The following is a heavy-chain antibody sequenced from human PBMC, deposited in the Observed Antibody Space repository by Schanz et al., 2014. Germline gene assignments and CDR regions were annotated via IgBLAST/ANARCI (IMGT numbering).Heavy chain of an antibody. J-gene: IGHJ4*02. CDR2: INPNSGGT. CDR3: ARKGMPPIWSGYPYFFDF. Sequence: QVQLVQSGAEVKKPGASVKVSCKASGYTFTDYYMHWVRQAPGQGLEWMGRINPNSGGTNFAQNFQGRVTMTRDTSITTAYMELGRLRSDDTAVYYCARKGMPPIWSGYPYFFDFWGQGTLVTVSS. CDR1: GYTFTDYY. D-gene: IGHD3-3*01. V-gene: IGHV1-2*06.